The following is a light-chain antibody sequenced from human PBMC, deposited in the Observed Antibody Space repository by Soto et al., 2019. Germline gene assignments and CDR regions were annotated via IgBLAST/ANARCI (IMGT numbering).Light chain of an antibody. Sequence: EIVLTQSPATLSLSPGERATLSCRASQSVSSYLAWYQQKPGQAHRLLIYDASNRATGIPARFSGSGSGTDFTPTISSLEPEDFAVYYCQQRSNWPRSTFGGGTKVEIK. J-gene: IGKJ4*01. CDR1: QSVSSY. V-gene: IGKV3-11*01. CDR3: QQRSNWPRST. CDR2: DAS.